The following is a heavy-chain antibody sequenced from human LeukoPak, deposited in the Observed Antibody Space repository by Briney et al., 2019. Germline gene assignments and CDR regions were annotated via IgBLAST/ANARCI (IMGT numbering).Heavy chain of an antibody. CDR2: ISAYNGNT. V-gene: IGHV1-18*01. J-gene: IGHJ4*02. CDR3: ARDYDILTGYYTDY. CDR1: GYTFTSYG. D-gene: IGHD3-9*01. Sequence: ASVKVSCKASGYTFTSYGISWVRQAPGHGLEWMGWISAYNGNTNYAQKLQGRVTMTTDTSTSTAYMELRSLRSYDTAVYYCARDYDILTGYYTDYWGQGTLVTVSS.